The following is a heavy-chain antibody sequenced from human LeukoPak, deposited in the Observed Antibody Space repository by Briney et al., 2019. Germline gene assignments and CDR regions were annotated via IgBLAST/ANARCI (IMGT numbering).Heavy chain of an antibody. CDR1: GGSISSYY. J-gene: IGHJ4*02. CDR3: ARGGYDSSGYSDFDY. CDR2: IYYSGST. D-gene: IGHD3-22*01. Sequence: SETLSLTCTVSGGSISSYYWSWIRQPPGKGLEWIGYIYYSGSTNYNPSLKSRVTISVDTSKNQFSLKLSSVTAADTAVYYCARGGYDSSGYSDFDYWGQGTLVTVSS. V-gene: IGHV4-59*01.